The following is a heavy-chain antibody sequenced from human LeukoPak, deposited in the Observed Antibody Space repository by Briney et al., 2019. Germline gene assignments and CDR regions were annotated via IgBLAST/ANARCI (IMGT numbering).Heavy chain of an antibody. V-gene: IGHV3-48*02. CDR2: ISSSGDTI. CDR1: GFTFSSYS. D-gene: IGHD3-10*01. CDR3: ARAMVRGVIP. J-gene: IGHJ5*02. Sequence: HPGGSLTLSCAASGFTFSSYSMHWVRQAPGKGLEWVSYISSSGDTIYYADSVKGRFTISRDNAKNSLYLQMNSLRDEDTAVYYCARAMVRGVIPWGQGSLVTVSS.